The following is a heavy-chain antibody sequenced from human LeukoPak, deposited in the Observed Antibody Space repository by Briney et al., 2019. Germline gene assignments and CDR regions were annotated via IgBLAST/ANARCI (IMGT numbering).Heavy chain of an antibody. CDR3: ARDFFSWYYGMDV. D-gene: IGHD2-15*01. Sequence: SVKVSCKASGGTFSSYAISLVRQAPGQGLEWMGRIIPILGIANYAQKFQGRVTITADKSTSTAYMELSSLRSEDTAVYYCARDFFSWYYGMDVWGQGTTVTVSS. V-gene: IGHV1-69*04. CDR2: IIPILGIA. J-gene: IGHJ6*02. CDR1: GGTFSSYA.